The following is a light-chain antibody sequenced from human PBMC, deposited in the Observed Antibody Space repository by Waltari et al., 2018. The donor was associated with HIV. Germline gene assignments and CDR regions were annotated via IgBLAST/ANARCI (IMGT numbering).Light chain of an antibody. CDR3: CSYAGSYTHVV. V-gene: IGLV2-11*01. CDR2: DVS. Sequence: QSALTQPRSVSGSPGQSVTISCTGTSSDVGGYNYVSWYQQHPGKAPKLMSYDVSKRPSGVPDRFSGSKSGNTASLTISGLQAEDEADYYCCSYAGSYTHVVFGGGTKLTVL. J-gene: IGLJ2*01. CDR1: SSDVGGYNY.